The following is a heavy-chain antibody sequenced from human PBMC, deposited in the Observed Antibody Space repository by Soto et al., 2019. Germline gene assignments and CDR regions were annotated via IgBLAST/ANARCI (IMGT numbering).Heavy chain of an antibody. CDR1: GFTFNYYG. Sequence: QVQLVESGGGVVQPGGSLRLSCVASGFTFNYYGIHWVRQAPGKGLEWVAVIWYDGTKKDYVDSVQGRFTVSRDNSRNTVHLQINSLRVDDTAIYYCARDGRSTHLYYGLDVWGQGTLVAVSS. CDR2: IWYDGTKK. CDR3: ARDGRSTHLYYGLDV. V-gene: IGHV3-33*01. D-gene: IGHD1-26*01. J-gene: IGHJ6*02.